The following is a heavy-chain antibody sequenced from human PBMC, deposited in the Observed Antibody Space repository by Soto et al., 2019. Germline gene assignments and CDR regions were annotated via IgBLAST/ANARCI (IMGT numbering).Heavy chain of an antibody. Sequence: GGSLRLSCAASGLTFSSYSMNWVRQAPGKGLEWVSSISSSSSYIYYADSVKGRFTISRDNAKNSLYLQMNSLRAEDTAVYYCARDGPDSSGYYSHDYWGQGTLVTVSS. V-gene: IGHV3-21*01. J-gene: IGHJ4*02. CDR3: ARDGPDSSGYYSHDY. CDR2: ISSSSSYI. D-gene: IGHD3-22*01. CDR1: GLTFSSYS.